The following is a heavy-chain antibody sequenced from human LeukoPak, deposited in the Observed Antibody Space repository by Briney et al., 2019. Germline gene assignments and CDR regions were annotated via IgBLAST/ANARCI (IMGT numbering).Heavy chain of an antibody. J-gene: IGHJ4*02. CDR2: IRYDGSNK. D-gene: IGHD6-6*01. CDR3: AKDSPSYSSSSLFFDY. V-gene: IGHV3-30*02. Sequence: GGSLRLSCAASGFTFSSYGMHWVRQAPGKGLEWVAFIRYDGSNKYYADSVKGRFTISRDNSKNTLYLQMNSLRAEDTAVYYCAKDSPSYSSSSLFFDYWGQGTLVTVSS. CDR1: GFTFSSYG.